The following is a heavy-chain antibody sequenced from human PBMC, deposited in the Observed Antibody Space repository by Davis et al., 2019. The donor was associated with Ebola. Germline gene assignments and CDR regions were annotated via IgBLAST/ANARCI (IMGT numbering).Heavy chain of an antibody. J-gene: IGHJ4*02. CDR3: AKDPEHWYSSSWARTFDY. V-gene: IGHV3-48*02. Sequence: GESLKISCAASGFTFSSYSMNWVRQAPGKGLEWVSYISSSSSTIYYADSVKGRFTISRDNAKNSLNLQMNSLRDEDTAVYYCAKDPEHWYSSSWARTFDYWGQGTLVTVSS. CDR2: ISSSSSTI. D-gene: IGHD6-13*01. CDR1: GFTFSSYS.